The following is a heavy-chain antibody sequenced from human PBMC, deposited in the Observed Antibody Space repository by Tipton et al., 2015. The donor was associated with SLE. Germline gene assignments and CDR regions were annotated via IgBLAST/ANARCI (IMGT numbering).Heavy chain of an antibody. J-gene: IGHJ2*01. CDR1: GYSVSSRYY. Sequence: TLSLTCAVSGYSVSSRYYWSWIRQPPGKGLEWIGHIYTSGSTNYNPSLKSRVTISVDTSKNQFSLKLISVTAADTAVYYCAREFLNPVTTVHYYFDLWGRGTLVTVSS. CDR2: IYTSGST. D-gene: IGHD4-11*01. CDR3: AREFLNPVTTVHYYFDL. V-gene: IGHV4-61*01.